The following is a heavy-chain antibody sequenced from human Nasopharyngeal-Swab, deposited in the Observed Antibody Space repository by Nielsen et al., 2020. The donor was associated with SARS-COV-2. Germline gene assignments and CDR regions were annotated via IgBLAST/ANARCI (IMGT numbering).Heavy chain of an antibody. D-gene: IGHD1-26*01. CDR2: ISSSSSTI. Sequence: GGSLRLSCAASGFTFSSYSMNWVRQAPGKGLEWVSYISSSSSTIYYADSVKGRFTISRGNAKNSLYLQMNSLRAEDTAVYYCARDPPVGATTVFDYWGQGTLVTVSS. J-gene: IGHJ4*02. V-gene: IGHV3-48*04. CDR1: GFTFSSYS. CDR3: ARDPPVGATTVFDY.